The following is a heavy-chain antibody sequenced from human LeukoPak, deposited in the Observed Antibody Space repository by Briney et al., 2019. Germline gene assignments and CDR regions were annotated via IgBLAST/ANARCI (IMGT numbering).Heavy chain of an antibody. Sequence: PSETLSLTCTVSGGSISSSSYYWGCIRQPPGKGLECIGSIYYSGSTYFNPSLKSRVTISVDTSKNQFSLKLSSVTAADTAVYYCARGPPYGSRSDYFDYWGQGTLVTVSA. CDR2: IYYSGST. CDR1: GGSISSSSYY. D-gene: IGHD3-10*01. CDR3: ARGPPYGSRSDYFDY. J-gene: IGHJ4*02. V-gene: IGHV4-39*07.